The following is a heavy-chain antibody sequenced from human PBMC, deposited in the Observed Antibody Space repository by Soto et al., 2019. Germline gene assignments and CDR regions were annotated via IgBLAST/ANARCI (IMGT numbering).Heavy chain of an antibody. CDR3: ACLITMVRAPYYYYGMDV. CDR1: RGTFSSYT. CDR2: IIPILGIA. V-gene: IGHV1-69*02. Sequence: SVKVSSKASRGTFSSYTLSWVRHAPGQGLEWMGRIIPILGIANYAQKFQGRVTITADKSTSTAYMELSSLRSEDTAVYYCACLITMVRAPYYYYGMDVWGQGTTVTVSS. D-gene: IGHD3-10*01. J-gene: IGHJ6*02.